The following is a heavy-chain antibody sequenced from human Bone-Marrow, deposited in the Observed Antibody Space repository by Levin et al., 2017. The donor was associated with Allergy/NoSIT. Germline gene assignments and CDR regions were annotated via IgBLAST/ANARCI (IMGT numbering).Heavy chain of an antibody. CDR1: GFTFANYE. D-gene: IGHD1-26*01. Sequence: PGGSLRLSCSASGFTFANYEMNWVRQAPGKGLEWVSYITSGSTGIYYADSVKGRFTISRDNAKNSLYLQMNSLRAGDTAIYYCARKLGGGFYYYSLDVWGQGTTVTVSS. CDR3: ARKLGGGFYYYSLDV. CDR2: ITSGSTGI. J-gene: IGHJ6*02. V-gene: IGHV3-48*03.